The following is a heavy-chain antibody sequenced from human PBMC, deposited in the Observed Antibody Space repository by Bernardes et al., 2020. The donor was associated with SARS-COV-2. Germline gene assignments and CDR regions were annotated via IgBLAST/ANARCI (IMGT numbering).Heavy chain of an antibody. CDR1: GFTFSSYA. J-gene: IGHJ4*02. V-gene: IGHV3-23*01. Sequence: GGSLRLSCAASGFTFSSYAMSWVRQAPGKGLEWVSAISGSGGSTYYADSVKGRFTISRDNSKNTLYLQMNSLRAEDTAVYYCAKDANPYPTTVTTWGELLPYFDYWGQG. CDR2: ISGSGGST. D-gene: IGHD4-17*01. CDR3: AKDANPYPTTVTTWGELLPYFDY.